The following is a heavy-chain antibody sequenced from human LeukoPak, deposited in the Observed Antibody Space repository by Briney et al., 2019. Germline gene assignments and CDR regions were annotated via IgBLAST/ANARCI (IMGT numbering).Heavy chain of an antibody. D-gene: IGHD4-17*01. CDR1: GGFFSGYY. CDR2: INHSGST. Sequence: SETLSLTCAVYGGFFSGYYWSWIRQPPGKGLEWIGEINHSGSTNYNPSLKSRVTISVDTSKNQFSLKLSSVTAADTAVYYCARGAATTSWFDPWGQGTLVTVSS. CDR3: ARGAATTSWFDP. J-gene: IGHJ5*02. V-gene: IGHV4-34*01.